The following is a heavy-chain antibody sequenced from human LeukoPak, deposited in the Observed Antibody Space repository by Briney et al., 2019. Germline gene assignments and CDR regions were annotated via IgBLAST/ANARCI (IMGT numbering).Heavy chain of an antibody. D-gene: IGHD6-13*01. Sequence: SETLSLTCTVSGGSIRSSYYYWGWIRQPPGKGLEWIGEINHSGSTNYNPSLKGRVTISVDTSKNQFSLELSSVTAADTAVYYCARGRRGYSSRLPFDYWGQGTLVTVSS. J-gene: IGHJ4*02. CDR2: INHSGST. CDR1: GGSIRSSYYY. V-gene: IGHV4-39*07. CDR3: ARGRRGYSSRLPFDY.